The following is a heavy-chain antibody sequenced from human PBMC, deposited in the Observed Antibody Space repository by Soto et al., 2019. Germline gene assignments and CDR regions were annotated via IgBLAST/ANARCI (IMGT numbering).Heavy chain of an antibody. CDR3: ARGGYKGWYYGMGY. D-gene: IGHD6-19*01. CDR2: ISYDGSNK. CDR1: GFTFSSYA. V-gene: IGHV3-30-3*01. J-gene: IGHJ4*02. Sequence: QVQLVESGGGVVQPGRSLRLSCAASGFTFSSYAMHWVRQAPGKGLEWVAVISYDGSNKYYADSVKGRFTISRDNSKNTLYLQMNSLRAEDTAVYYCARGGYKGWYYGMGYWGQGTLVTVSP.